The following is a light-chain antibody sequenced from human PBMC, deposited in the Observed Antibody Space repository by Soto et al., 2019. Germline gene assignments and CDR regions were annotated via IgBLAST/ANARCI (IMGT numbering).Light chain of an antibody. CDR1: QSISVW. J-gene: IGKJ2*01. V-gene: IGKV1-5*01. CDR2: DAS. Sequence: DIQMTQSPYTLSASVGDRVTITCRASQSISVWLAWSQQKPGKAPKLLIYDASSLECGVPSRSSGSGSGTACTLTISRLQPADFAPYSGHQYDYYSFTAFGKGTKLEIK. CDR3: HQYDYYSFTA.